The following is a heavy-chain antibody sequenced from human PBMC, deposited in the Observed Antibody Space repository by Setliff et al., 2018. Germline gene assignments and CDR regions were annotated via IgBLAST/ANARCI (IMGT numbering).Heavy chain of an antibody. V-gene: IGHV1-69*13. Sequence: GASVKVSCKASGDTLTTYAIHWVRQAPGQGLEWMGMIIPIFGSPHYAQRFQDRVIITADVSTRTAYMDLSSLRSEDTAIYYCARDSQLGFYYFDSWGRGTLGTVSS. D-gene: IGHD1-1*01. CDR2: IIPIFGSP. J-gene: IGHJ4*02. CDR1: GDTLTTYA. CDR3: ARDSQLGFYYFDS.